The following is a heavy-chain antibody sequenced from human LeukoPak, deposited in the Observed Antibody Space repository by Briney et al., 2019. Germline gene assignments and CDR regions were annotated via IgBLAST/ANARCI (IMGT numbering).Heavy chain of an antibody. D-gene: IGHD6-6*01. J-gene: IGHJ4*02. Sequence: GGSLRLSCAASGFTFSSYWMSWVRQAPGKGLEWVANIKQDGSEKYYVDSVKGRFTISRDNAKNSLYLQMNSLRAEDTAVYYCARDQVGYSSSSGTLDYWGQGTQVTVSS. V-gene: IGHV3-7*01. CDR3: ARDQVGYSSSSGTLDY. CDR2: IKQDGSEK. CDR1: GFTFSSYW.